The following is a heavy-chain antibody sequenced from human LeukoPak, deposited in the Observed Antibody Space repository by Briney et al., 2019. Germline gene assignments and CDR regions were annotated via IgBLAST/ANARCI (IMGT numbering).Heavy chain of an antibody. J-gene: IGHJ4*02. Sequence: GGSLRLSCAASGFTFSSYAMSWVRQAPGKGLEWVSAISGSGGSTYYADSVKGRFTISRDNSKNTLYLQMNSLRAEDTAVYYCAKGTRITMIVVLVGCFDYWGQGTLVTVSS. CDR3: AKGTRITMIVVLVGCFDY. V-gene: IGHV3-23*01. CDR1: GFTFSSYA. CDR2: ISGSGGST. D-gene: IGHD3-22*01.